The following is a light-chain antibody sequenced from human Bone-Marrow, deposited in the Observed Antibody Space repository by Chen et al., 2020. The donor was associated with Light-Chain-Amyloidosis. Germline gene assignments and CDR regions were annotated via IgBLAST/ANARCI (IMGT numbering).Light chain of an antibody. Sequence: QSVLTQPPPVSGAPGQRVTISCAGSSSNIGAGYDVNWYQQLPGTAPELLIYGNNNWPSGVPDRFSGSKSGTSGSLAITGLQAEDEADYYCQSYDSSLSGVVFGGGTKLTVL. J-gene: IGLJ2*01. V-gene: IGLV1-40*01. CDR1: SSNIGAGYD. CDR2: GNN. CDR3: QSYDSSLSGVV.